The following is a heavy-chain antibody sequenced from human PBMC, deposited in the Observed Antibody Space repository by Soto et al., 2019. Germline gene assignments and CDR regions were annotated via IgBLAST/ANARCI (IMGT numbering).Heavy chain of an antibody. V-gene: IGHV4-30-2*01. CDR2: INHLETT. CDR3: ARGGGSDSFDY. J-gene: IGHJ4*02. Sequence: QLQLHESGSGLVKPSQTLSLTCTVSGASITYGNNAWSWIRQTPGKGLEWTGYINHLETTFYNPSFESRLTLSIDRAKNQFSLNLNSMSAADRAVYFCARGGGSDSFDYWGQGILVTVSS. D-gene: IGHD1-26*01. CDR1: GASITYGNNA.